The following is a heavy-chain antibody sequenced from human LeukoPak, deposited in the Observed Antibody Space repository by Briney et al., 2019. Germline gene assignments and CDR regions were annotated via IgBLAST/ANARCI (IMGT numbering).Heavy chain of an antibody. CDR1: GFIFRTYG. Sequence: GGSLRLSCAASGFIFRTYGMHWVRQAPAKGLEWVTFIRYDGSDKYYADSVKGRFTISRDNSKNTLFLQMNSLRVEDTAVYYCAKRADYYDSSRALYDAFDLWGQGTMVTVSS. CDR2: IRYDGSDK. D-gene: IGHD3-16*01. V-gene: IGHV3-30*02. CDR3: AKRADYYDSSRALYDAFDL. J-gene: IGHJ3*01.